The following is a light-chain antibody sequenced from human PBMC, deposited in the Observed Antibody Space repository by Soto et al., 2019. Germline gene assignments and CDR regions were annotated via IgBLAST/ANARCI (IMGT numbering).Light chain of an antibody. J-gene: IGKJ3*01. V-gene: IGKV3-15*01. CDR3: QQYYRWPLFT. Sequence: EIVMTQFPATLSVSLGERATLSCRASQTVSSNLAWYQQKPGQAPRLLIYSASTRATGIPARFSGSGSGTEFTLTISSLPYEDFALYHCQQYYRWPLFTFGPGTKVNI. CDR1: QTVSSN. CDR2: SAS.